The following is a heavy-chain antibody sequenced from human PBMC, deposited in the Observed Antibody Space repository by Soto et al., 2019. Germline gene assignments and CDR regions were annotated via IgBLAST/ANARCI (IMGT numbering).Heavy chain of an antibody. CDR1: GGSISSGGYY. V-gene: IGHV4-31*03. CDR2: IYYSAST. Sequence: PSETLSLTCTVSGGSISSGGYYWSWIRQHPGKGLERLGYIYYSASTYYNPSRKSRVTISVDTSKSQFSLKLSSVTAADTAVYYCAREGGDGYNWRYFQHWGQSTLVTVAS. J-gene: IGHJ1*01. CDR3: AREGGDGYNWRYFQH. D-gene: IGHD5-12*01.